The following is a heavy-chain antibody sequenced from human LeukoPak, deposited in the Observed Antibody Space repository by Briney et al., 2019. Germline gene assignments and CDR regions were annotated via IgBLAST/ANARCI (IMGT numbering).Heavy chain of an antibody. D-gene: IGHD3-9*01. Sequence: GGSLRLSCAASGFTLSSFAMSWVRQAPGKGLEWVSVISGSSGSTYYADSVKGRFTVTRDISKNTLYLQMNRLRADDTAVYYCAKDRFYDILTGYPEYWGQGTLVIVSS. CDR3: AKDRFYDILTGYPEY. CDR1: GFTLSSFA. V-gene: IGHV3-23*01. J-gene: IGHJ4*02. CDR2: ISGSSGST.